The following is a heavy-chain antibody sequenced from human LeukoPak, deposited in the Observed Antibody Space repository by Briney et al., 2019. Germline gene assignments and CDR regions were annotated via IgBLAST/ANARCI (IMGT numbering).Heavy chain of an antibody. CDR2: ISGSGGST. CDR1: GFTFSSYA. D-gene: IGHD5-24*01. V-gene: IGHV3-23*01. CDR3: AKRTMSAFDS. J-gene: IGHJ4*02. Sequence: GGSLRLSCAASGFTFSSYAMSWVRQAPGKGLEWVSAISGSGGSTYYADSVKGRFTISRDNPKNTLYLQMNSLTVEDTATYYCAKRTMSAFDSWGQGTLLIVSS.